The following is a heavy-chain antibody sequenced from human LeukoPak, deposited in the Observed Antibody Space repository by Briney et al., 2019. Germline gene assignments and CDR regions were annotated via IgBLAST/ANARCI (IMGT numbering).Heavy chain of an antibody. J-gene: IGHJ3*02. Sequence: GGSLRLSCAASGFTFSSYEMNWVRQAPGKGLEWVSYISSSGSTIYYADSVKGRFTISRDNAKNSLYLQMNSLRAEDTAVYYCAGNIGTSDAFDIWGQGTMVTVSS. V-gene: IGHV3-48*03. D-gene: IGHD2/OR15-2a*01. CDR2: ISSSGSTI. CDR3: AGNIGTSDAFDI. CDR1: GFTFSSYE.